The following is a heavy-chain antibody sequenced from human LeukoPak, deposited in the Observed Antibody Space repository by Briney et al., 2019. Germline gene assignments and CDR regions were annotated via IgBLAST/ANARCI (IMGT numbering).Heavy chain of an antibody. D-gene: IGHD3-10*01. Sequence: GGSLRLSCAASGFTFSSYSMNWVRQAPGKGLEWVSYISSSSRYIYYADSVKGRFTISRDNAKNSLYLQMNSLRAEDTAVYYCARDLAGSGGPVDYWGQGTLVTVSS. CDR1: GFTFSSYS. V-gene: IGHV3-21*01. J-gene: IGHJ4*02. CDR3: ARDLAGSGGPVDY. CDR2: ISSSSRYI.